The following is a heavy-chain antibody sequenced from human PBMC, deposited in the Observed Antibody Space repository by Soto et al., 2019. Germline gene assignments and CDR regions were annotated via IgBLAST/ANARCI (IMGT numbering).Heavy chain of an antibody. D-gene: IGHD6-13*01. V-gene: IGHV3-30*18. CDR1: GFTFSSYG. CDR2: ISYDGSKK. CDR3: AKDNGIAAARENWFDP. J-gene: IGHJ5*02. Sequence: QVQLVESGEGVVQPGRSLRLCCAASGFTFSSYGMHWVRQAPGKGLEWVAVISYDGSKKYYADSVKGRFTISRDNSKNTLYLQMNSLRAEDTAVYYCAKDNGIAAARENWFDPWGQGTLVTVSS.